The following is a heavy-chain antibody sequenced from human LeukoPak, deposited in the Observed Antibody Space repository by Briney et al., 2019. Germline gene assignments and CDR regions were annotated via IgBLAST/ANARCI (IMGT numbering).Heavy chain of an antibody. Sequence: SVKVSCKASGGTFSSYAISWVRQAPGQGLEWMGGIIPIFGTANYAQKFQGRVTITADESTSTAYMELSSLRSEDTAVYYCARGIKSYSSSWYLYYYYMDVWGKGTTVTISS. V-gene: IGHV1-69*13. CDR1: GGTFSSYA. CDR2: IIPIFGTA. J-gene: IGHJ6*03. CDR3: ARGIKSYSSSWYLYYYYMDV. D-gene: IGHD6-13*01.